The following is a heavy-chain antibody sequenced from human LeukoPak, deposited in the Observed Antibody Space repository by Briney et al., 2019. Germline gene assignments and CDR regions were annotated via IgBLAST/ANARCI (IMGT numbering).Heavy chain of an antibody. CDR1: GFTSNTYW. V-gene: IGHV3-74*01. D-gene: IGHD5-18*01. CDR3: VRHNYGYDY. J-gene: IGHJ4*02. CDR2: ILNDGGST. Sequence: GGSLRLSCAASGFTSNTYWMHWVRQAPGEGPVWVAHILNDGGSTSYADSVKGRFIISRDNAKNTLSLQMNSLRAEDTAVYYCVRHNYGYDYWGQGTPVTVSS.